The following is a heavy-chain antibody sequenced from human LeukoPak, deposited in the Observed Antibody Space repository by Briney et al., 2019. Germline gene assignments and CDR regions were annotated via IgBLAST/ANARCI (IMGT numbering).Heavy chain of an antibody. CDR1: GGSISSYY. D-gene: IGHD2-15*01. V-gene: IGHV4-59*01. CDR3: ARWSGVVVVAATPWGFDP. Sequence: SETLSLTCTVSGGSISSYYWSWIRQPPGKGLEWIGYIYYSGSTNYNPSLKSRVTISVDTPKNQFSLKLSSVTAADTAVYYCARWSGVVVVAATPWGFDPWGQGTLVTVSS. CDR2: IYYSGST. J-gene: IGHJ5*02.